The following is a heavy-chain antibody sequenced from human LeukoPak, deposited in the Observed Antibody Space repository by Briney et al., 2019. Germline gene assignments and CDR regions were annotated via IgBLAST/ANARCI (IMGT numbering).Heavy chain of an antibody. CDR1: GFTFDDYA. D-gene: IGHD2-2*01. Sequence: SLRLSCAASGFTFDDYAMHWVRQAPGKGLEWVSGISWNSGSIGYADSVKGRFTISRDNAKNSLYLQMNSLRAEDTALYYRAKDISRHPSPDFDYWGQGTLVTVPS. CDR3: AKDISRHPSPDFDY. J-gene: IGHJ4*02. CDR2: ISWNSGSI. V-gene: IGHV3-9*01.